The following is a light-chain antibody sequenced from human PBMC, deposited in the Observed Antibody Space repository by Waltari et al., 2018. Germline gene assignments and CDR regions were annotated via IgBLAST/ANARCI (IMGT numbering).Light chain of an antibody. Sequence: EIVLTQSPGTLPLSPGERATLSCRASQSVSISYVAWYQQKPGQAPRLLLSGASSRATGIPDRFSGSGSGTDFTLTISRLEPEDFAVYYCQQFGGSPPYTFGQGTNLEIK. V-gene: IGKV3-20*01. J-gene: IGKJ2*01. CDR3: QQFGGSPPYT. CDR1: QSVSISY. CDR2: GAS.